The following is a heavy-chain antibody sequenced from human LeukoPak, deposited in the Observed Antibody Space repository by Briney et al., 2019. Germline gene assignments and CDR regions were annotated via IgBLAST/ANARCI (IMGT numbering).Heavy chain of an antibody. CDR3: AKGYSNGYSA. D-gene: IGHD5-18*01. CDR1: GFTFSSYA. CDR2: ISGSGAST. V-gene: IGHV3-23*01. J-gene: IGHJ5*02. Sequence: PGGSLRLSCVASGFTFSSYALNWVRQTPGKGLEWVSTISGSGASTYYADAVRGRFTISRDNSRNTLQLQMNSLRAEDTAVYYCAKGYSNGYSAWGPGTLVTVSS.